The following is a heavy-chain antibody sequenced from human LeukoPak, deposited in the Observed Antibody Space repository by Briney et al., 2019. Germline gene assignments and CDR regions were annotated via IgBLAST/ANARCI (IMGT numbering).Heavy chain of an antibody. V-gene: IGHV3-74*01. CDR2: INSDGSST. CDR1: GFTFSSYW. CDR3: AKRPRAENYDYVWGSSSYSYYMDV. Sequence: PGGSLRLSCAASGFTFSSYWMHWVRQAPGKGLVWVSRINSDGSSTSYADSVKGRFTISRDNSKNTLYLQMNSLRTEDTAVYYCAKRPRAENYDYVWGSSSYSYYMDVWGKGTTVTISS. J-gene: IGHJ6*03. D-gene: IGHD3-16*01.